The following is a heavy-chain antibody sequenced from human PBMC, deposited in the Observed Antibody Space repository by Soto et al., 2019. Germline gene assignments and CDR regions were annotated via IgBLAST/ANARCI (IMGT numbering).Heavy chain of an antibody. Sequence: LRLSCAASGFTFSSYGMHWVRQAPGKGLEWVAVIWYDGSNKYYADSVKGRFTISRDNSKNTLYLQMNSLRAEDTAVYYCAREPISRSWGTYYYYYAIDVWGQGTTVTVYS. CDR3: AREPISRSWGTYYYYYAIDV. J-gene: IGHJ6*02. V-gene: IGHV3-33*01. CDR1: GFTFSSYG. D-gene: IGHD6-13*01. CDR2: IWYDGSNK.